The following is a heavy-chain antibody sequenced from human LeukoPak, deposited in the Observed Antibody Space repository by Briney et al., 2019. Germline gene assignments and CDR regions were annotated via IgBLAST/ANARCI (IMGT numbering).Heavy chain of an antibody. CDR1: GYTLIRHY. CDR2: INPNSGGT. CDR3: ARATRQLVLVY. J-gene: IGHJ4*02. Sequence: ASVKVSCKASGYTLIRHYMHWVRQPPGKGLEWMGWINPNSGGTNYAQKFQGRVTMTRDTSISTAYMELSRLRSDDTAVYYCARATRQLVLVYWGQGTLVTVSS. D-gene: IGHD6-6*01. V-gene: IGHV1-2*02.